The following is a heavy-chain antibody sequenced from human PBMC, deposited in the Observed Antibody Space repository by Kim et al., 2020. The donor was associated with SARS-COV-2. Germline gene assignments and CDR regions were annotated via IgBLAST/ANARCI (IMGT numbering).Heavy chain of an antibody. CDR2: INAGNGNT. J-gene: IGHJ4*02. V-gene: IGHV1-3*01. Sequence: ASVKVSCKASGYTFTAYALYWVRQAPGQSLEWLGWINAGNGNTRYSQNFQGRLIITRDTSANTVYMELSSLRSEDTAIYYCAREGHSSGSLGVDNWGLGTLVTISS. CDR1: GYTFTAYA. CDR3: AREGHSSGSLGVDN. D-gene: IGHD6-19*01.